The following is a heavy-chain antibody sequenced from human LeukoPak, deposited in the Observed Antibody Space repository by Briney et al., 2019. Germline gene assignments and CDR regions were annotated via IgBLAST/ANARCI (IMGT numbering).Heavy chain of an antibody. Sequence: PGGSLRLFCAASGFTFSSYSMNWGRQAPGKGLEWVSSISSSSSYIYYADSVKGRFTISRDNAKNSLYLQMNSLRAEDTAVYYCARDLCSGGSCYSVYDYWGQGTLVTVSS. J-gene: IGHJ4*02. D-gene: IGHD2-15*01. CDR2: ISSSSSYI. CDR3: ARDLCSGGSCYSVYDY. CDR1: GFTFSSYS. V-gene: IGHV3-21*01.